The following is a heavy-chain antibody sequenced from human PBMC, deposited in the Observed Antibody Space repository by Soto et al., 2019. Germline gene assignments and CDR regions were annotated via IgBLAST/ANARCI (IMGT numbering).Heavy chain of an antibody. CDR2: ISWNSGSI. Sequence: GGSLRLSCAASGFTFDDYAMHWVRQAPGKGLEWVSGISWNSGSIGYADSVKGRFTISRDNAKNSLYLQMNSLRAEDTALYYCAKDFKGSGWPTVWGKGTTVTVSS. CDR3: AKDFKGSGWPTV. D-gene: IGHD6-19*01. V-gene: IGHV3-9*01. CDR1: GFTFDDYA. J-gene: IGHJ6*04.